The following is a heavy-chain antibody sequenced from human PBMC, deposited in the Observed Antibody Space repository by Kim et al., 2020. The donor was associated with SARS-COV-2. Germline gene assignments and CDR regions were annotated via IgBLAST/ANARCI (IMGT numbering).Heavy chain of an antibody. D-gene: IGHD1-1*01. V-gene: IGHV1-69*13. J-gene: IGHJ4*02. CDR1: GSTFSSYT. Sequence: SVKVSCKASGSTFSSYTISWVRQAPGQGLEWMGGIIPIFGTANYTQKFQGRLTITADESTSTTYMELSSLRSEDTAVYYCAREGIRMPTNPFDYWGQGTLVTVSS. CDR3: AREGIRMPTNPFDY. CDR2: IIPIFGTA.